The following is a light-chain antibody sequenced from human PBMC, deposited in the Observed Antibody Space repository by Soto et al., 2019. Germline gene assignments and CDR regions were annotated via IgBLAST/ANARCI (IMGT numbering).Light chain of an antibody. Sequence: EIVLTQSPGTLSLSPGERGTLCCRGSQSVISTYLAWYQQKPGQAPRLLIYDASNRATGIPARFSGSGSGTDFTLTISSLEPEDFAVYYCQQRSNWLPGITFGQGTRLEI. CDR3: QQRSNWLPGIT. J-gene: IGKJ5*01. V-gene: IGKV3D-20*02. CDR1: QSVISTY. CDR2: DAS.